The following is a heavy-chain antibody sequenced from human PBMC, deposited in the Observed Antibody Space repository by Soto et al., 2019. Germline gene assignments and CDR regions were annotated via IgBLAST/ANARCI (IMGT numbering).Heavy chain of an antibody. D-gene: IGHD2-15*01. CDR2: INPDNGNT. CDR3: ARGIATGQPDP. CDR1: GYTFTRYT. V-gene: IGHV1-3*01. Sequence: ASVKVSCKASGYTFTRYTMNWVRQAPGQRLEWMGWINPDNGNTKSSQKFQDRVIITRDTSASTAYMDLSSLRSEDTAVYYCARGIATGQPDPWGQGTLVTVSS. J-gene: IGHJ5*02.